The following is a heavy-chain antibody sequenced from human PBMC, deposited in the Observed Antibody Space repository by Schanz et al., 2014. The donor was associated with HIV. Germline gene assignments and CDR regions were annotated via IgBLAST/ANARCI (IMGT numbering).Heavy chain of an antibody. CDR3: ARGATTYSSGYYYPDY. Sequence: EVQLVQSGGGLVQPGGSLRVSCMASGFSFSSYWMSWVRQAPGKGLEWVASITLDGTEKYSMDSMKGRFTISRDNAKNSLYLQMNSLRDEDTAVYYCARGATTYSSGYYYPDYWGQGTLVTVSS. CDR2: ITLDGTEK. J-gene: IGHJ4*02. D-gene: IGHD3-22*01. V-gene: IGHV3-7*01. CDR1: GFSFSSYW.